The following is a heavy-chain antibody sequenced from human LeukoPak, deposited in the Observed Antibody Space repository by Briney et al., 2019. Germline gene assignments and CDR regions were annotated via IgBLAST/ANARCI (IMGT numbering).Heavy chain of an antibody. CDR2: HYYSGST. V-gene: IGHV4-39*03. Sequence: PSETLSLTCTVSGGSINRSGYYWGWIRQPPGKGLEWVGSHYYSGSTYYNPSLKSRVTISVDTSKNQFSLKLSSVTAADTAVYYWGGLRGGGIWGVYNWGQGTLVTVSS. CDR1: GGSINRSGYY. D-gene: IGHD3-10*01. J-gene: IGHJ4*02. CDR3: GGLRGGGIWGVYN.